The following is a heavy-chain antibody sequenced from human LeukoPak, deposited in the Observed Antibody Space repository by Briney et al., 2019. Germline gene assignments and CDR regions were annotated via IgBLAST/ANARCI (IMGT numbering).Heavy chain of an antibody. CDR1: GGTFISYA. CDR2: IIPIFGIA. V-gene: IGHV1-69*17. D-gene: IGHD1-26*01. Sequence: SVKVSCKASGGTFISYAISWVRQAPGQGRDWMGGIIPIFGIANYAQKFQGRVTITADKSTSTAYMELSSLRSEDTAVYYCARGPKWELHPVFDYWGQGTLVTVSS. J-gene: IGHJ4*02. CDR3: ARGPKWELHPVFDY.